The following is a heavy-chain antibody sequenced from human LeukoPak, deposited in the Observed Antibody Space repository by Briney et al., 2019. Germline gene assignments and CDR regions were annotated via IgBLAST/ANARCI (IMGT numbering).Heavy chain of an antibody. CDR2: IYTSGST. Sequence: PSETLSLTCTVSGGSISSGSYYWSWIRQPAGKGLEWIGRIYTSGSTNYNPSLKSRVTISVDTSKNQFSLKLSSVTAADTAVYYCARDYYDSSGYYRRYYYYYMDVWGKGTTVTISS. CDR3: ARDYYDSSGYYRRYYYYYMDV. D-gene: IGHD3-22*01. CDR1: GGSISSGSYY. V-gene: IGHV4-61*02. J-gene: IGHJ6*03.